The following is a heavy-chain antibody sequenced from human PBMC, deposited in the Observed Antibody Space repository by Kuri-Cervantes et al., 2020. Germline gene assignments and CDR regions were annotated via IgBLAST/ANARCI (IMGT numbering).Heavy chain of an antibody. CDR2: MNPNSGNT. CDR3: ARGLGGGYSNSWLILNYYYYYGMDV. V-gene: IGHV1-8*01. J-gene: IGHJ6*02. CDR1: GYTFTSYD. D-gene: IGHD6-13*01. Sequence: ASVKVSCKASGYTFTSYDINWVRQATGQGLEWMGWMNPNSGNTGYAQKFQGRVTMTRNTSISTAYMELSSLRSEDTAVYYCARGLGGGYSNSWLILNYYYYYGMDVWGQGTTVTVSS.